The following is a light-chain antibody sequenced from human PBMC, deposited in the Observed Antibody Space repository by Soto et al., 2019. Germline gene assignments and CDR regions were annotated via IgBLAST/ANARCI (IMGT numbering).Light chain of an antibody. CDR1: SSDVGTYNS. CDR2: EVS. CDR3: SSYAGTHIV. J-gene: IGLJ1*01. V-gene: IGLV2-8*01. Sequence: QSVPTQPASVSGPPGQSITISCTGTSSDVGTYNSVSWYQHHPGQAPKLMIYEVSKRPSGVSDRFSGSKSGNTASLTVSGLQAEDEADYYCSSYAGTHIVFGTGTKSPS.